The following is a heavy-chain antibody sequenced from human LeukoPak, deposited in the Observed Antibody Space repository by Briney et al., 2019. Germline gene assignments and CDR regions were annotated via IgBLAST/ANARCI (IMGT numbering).Heavy chain of an antibody. J-gene: IGHJ3*02. Sequence: PGGSLRLSCAASGFTFSSYSINWVRQAPGRGLEWVSSISSSSSVIFYSDSLKGRFTIPRDNAKNSLYLQMNSLRAEDTAVYYCARGGSGATRDDTFDIWGQGTMVTVSS. D-gene: IGHD3-16*01. CDR1: GFTFSSYS. CDR2: ISSSSSVI. V-gene: IGHV3-21*01. CDR3: ARGGSGATRDDTFDI.